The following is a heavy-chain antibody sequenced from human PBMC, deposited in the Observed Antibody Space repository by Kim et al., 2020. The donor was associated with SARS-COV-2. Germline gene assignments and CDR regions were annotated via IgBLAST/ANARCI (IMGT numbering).Heavy chain of an antibody. CDR2: VDHSGTT. CDR3: ARGFSSAWTLSAWFDP. Sequence: SETLSLTCVVSGASISSSSCWSWVRQPPGKGLEWIGEVDHSGTTSYNVSLKSRVTISVDKSKNQFSLRLNSVSAADTADYYCARGFSSAWTLSAWFDPWG. J-gene: IGHJ5*02. V-gene: IGHV4-4*02. D-gene: IGHD3-22*01. CDR1: GASISSSSC.